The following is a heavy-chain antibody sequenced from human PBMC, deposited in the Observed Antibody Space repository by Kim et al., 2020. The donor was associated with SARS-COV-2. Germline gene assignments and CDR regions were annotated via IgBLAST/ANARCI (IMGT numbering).Heavy chain of an antibody. CDR2: IYIRGNT. D-gene: IGHD1-1*01. Sequence: GGSLRLSCAASGFFVNTNDMAWVRQAPRKGLEWVSAIYIRGNTYYEDSVKGRFTISRDNSKNTVFLQMNSLRADDTAIYYCVRYDWNDTPIDYWGQGALVTVSS. J-gene: IGHJ4*02. CDR1: GFFVNTND. V-gene: IGHV3-53*01. CDR3: VRYDWNDTPIDY.